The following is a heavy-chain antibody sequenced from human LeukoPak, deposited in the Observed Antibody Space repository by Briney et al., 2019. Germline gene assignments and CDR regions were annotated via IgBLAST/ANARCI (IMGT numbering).Heavy chain of an antibody. CDR2: TYWNNDK. V-gene: IGHV2-5*01. Sequence: GSGPTLVNPTRTLTLTCTFSGFSLTTTGVGVAWIRQPPGKALEWLAVTYWNNDKSYSPSLKSRLTITKDTSKNQVVLIMTNMDPVDTATYYCAHKGVGSGSYTMWGQGTLVTVSS. J-gene: IGHJ4*02. CDR3: AHKGVGSGSYTM. CDR1: GFSLTTTGVG. D-gene: IGHD3-10*01.